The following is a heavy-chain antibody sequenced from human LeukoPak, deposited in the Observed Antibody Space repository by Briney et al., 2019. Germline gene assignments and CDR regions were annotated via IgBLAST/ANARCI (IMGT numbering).Heavy chain of an antibody. J-gene: IGHJ6*02. CDR3: ARDISSRGVPAAFWLYYGMDV. D-gene: IGHD2-2*01. V-gene: IGHV7-4-1*02. CDR1: GYTFTSYA. Sequence: GASVKVSCKASGYTFTSYAMNWVRQAPGQGLEWMGRINTNTGNPTYAQGFTGRFVFSLDTSVSTAYLQISSLKAEDTAVYYCARDISSRGVPAAFWLYYGMDVWGQGTTVTVSS. CDR2: INTNTGNP.